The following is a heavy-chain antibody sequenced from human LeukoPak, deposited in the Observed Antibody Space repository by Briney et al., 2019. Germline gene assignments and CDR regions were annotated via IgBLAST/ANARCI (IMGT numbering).Heavy chain of an antibody. CDR3: ARGGIAAAGTSNRY. D-gene: IGHD6-13*01. CDR1: GFTFSSYS. Sequence: GGSQRLSCAASGFTFSSYSMNWVRQAPGKGLEWVSSISSSSSYIYYADSVKGRFTISRDNAKNSLYLQMNSLRAEDTAVYYCARGGIAAAGTSNRYWGQGTLVTVSS. V-gene: IGHV3-21*01. CDR2: ISSSSSYI. J-gene: IGHJ4*02.